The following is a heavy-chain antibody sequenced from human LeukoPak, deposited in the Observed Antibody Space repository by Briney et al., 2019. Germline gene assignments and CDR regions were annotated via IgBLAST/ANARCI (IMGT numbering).Heavy chain of an antibody. Sequence: SETLSLTCTVSGASISSSTDYWGWLRQPPGTGLEWIANIYYSGSTYYNPSLKSRVTISVDTSKNQFSLKLSSVTAADTAVYYCAGLIRPGWFDPWGQGTLVTVSS. J-gene: IGHJ5*02. CDR2: IYYSGST. CDR1: GASISSSTDY. CDR3: AGLIRPGWFDP. V-gene: IGHV4-39*01. D-gene: IGHD1-14*01.